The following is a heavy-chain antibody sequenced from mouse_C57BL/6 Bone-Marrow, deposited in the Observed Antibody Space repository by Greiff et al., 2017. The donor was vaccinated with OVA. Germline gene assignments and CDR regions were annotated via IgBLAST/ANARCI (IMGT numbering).Heavy chain of an antibody. CDR1: GFNIKDDY. J-gene: IGHJ3*01. V-gene: IGHV14-4*01. CDR3: TTTGSSRFAY. CDR2: IDPENGDT. D-gene: IGHD6-1*01. Sequence: VQLQQSGAELVRPGASVKLSCTASGFNIKDDYMHWVKQRPEQGLEWIGWIDPENGDTEYASKFQGKATITADTSSNTAYLQLSSLTSEDTAVYYCTTTGSSRFAYWGQGTLVTVSA.